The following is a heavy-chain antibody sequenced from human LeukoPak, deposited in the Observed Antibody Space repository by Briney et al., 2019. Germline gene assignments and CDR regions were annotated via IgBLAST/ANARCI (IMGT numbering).Heavy chain of an antibody. Sequence: QTLSLTCAISGDSVSTNSAAWNWIRQSPSRGLEWLGRTYYRSKWYNDYAVSVKSRITINPDTSKNQFSLQLNSVTPEDTAVYYCARGGIAAAGTVWTFDIWGQGTMVTVSS. CDR2: TYYRSKWYN. J-gene: IGHJ3*02. D-gene: IGHD6-13*01. CDR1: GDSVSTNSAA. CDR3: ARGGIAAAGTVWTFDI. V-gene: IGHV6-1*01.